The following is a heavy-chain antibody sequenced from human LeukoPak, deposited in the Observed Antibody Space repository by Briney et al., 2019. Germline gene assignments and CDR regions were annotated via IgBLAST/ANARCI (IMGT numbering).Heavy chain of an antibody. V-gene: IGHV3-33*01. J-gene: IGHJ6*02. Sequence: GGSLRLSCAASGFTFSSYGMHWVRQAPGKGLEWVAVIWYDGSNKYYADSVKGRFTISRDNSKNTLYPQMNSLRAEDTAVYYCARDIDIGGWSIYGMDVWGQGTTVTVSS. CDR1: GFTFSSYG. CDR2: IWYDGSNK. D-gene: IGHD6-19*01. CDR3: ARDIDIGGWSIYGMDV.